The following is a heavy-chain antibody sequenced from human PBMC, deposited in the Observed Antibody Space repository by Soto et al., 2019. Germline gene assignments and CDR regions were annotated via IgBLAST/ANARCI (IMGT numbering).Heavy chain of an antibody. D-gene: IGHD5-12*01. V-gene: IGHV3-30*18. CDR1: GFTFSSYG. CDR2: ISYDGSNK. J-gene: IGHJ3*02. Sequence: QVQLVESGGGVVQPGRSLRLSCAASGFTFSSYGMHWVRQAPGKGLEWVAVISYDGSNKYYADSVKGRLTISRDNSKNPLYLQMNSLRGEDTAVYYCAKDNGSGCDWLRVGDASDIWGQGTMVPVSS. CDR3: AKDNGSGCDWLRVGDASDI.